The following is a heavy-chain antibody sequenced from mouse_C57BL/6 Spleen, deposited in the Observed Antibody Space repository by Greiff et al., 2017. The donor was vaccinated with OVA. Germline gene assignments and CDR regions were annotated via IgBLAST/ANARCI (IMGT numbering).Heavy chain of an antibody. Sequence: QVQLQQSGPGLVQPSQCLSITCTVSGFSLTSYGVHWVRQSPGKGLEWLGVIWSGGSTDYNAAFISRLSIGKDNSKSQVFFKMNSLQADDTAKYYCARTQYWYFDVWGTGTTVTVSS. J-gene: IGHJ1*03. CDR1: GFSLTSYG. D-gene: IGHD3-1*01. CDR3: ARTQYWYFDV. CDR2: IWSGGST. V-gene: IGHV2-2*01.